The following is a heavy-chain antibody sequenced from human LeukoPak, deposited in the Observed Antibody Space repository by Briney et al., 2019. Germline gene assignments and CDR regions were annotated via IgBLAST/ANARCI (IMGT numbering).Heavy chain of an antibody. CDR3: TRRDGYNFPFDY. CDR1: GYTFTGYY. Sequence: ASVKVSCKASGYTFTGYYMHWVRQAPGQGLEWMGWIDPNSGGTNYAQKFQGRVTITADESTSTAYMELSSLRSEDTAVYYCTRRDGYNFPFDYWGQGTLVTVSS. D-gene: IGHD5-24*01. CDR2: IDPNSGGT. V-gene: IGHV1-2*02. J-gene: IGHJ4*02.